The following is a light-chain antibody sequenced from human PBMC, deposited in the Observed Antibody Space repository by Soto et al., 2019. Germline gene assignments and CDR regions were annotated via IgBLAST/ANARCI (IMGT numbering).Light chain of an antibody. Sequence: DIQMTQSPSSLSASVGDTVTITCRASQSIRSRLNWYQQKPGKAPNLLIYAATKLESGVPTRFSGSDSGTDFTLTISSLQPEDFATYYCRQTYTTPEITFGQGTRLEIK. CDR3: RQTYTTPEIT. V-gene: IGKV1-39*01. CDR2: AAT. CDR1: QSIRSR. J-gene: IGKJ5*01.